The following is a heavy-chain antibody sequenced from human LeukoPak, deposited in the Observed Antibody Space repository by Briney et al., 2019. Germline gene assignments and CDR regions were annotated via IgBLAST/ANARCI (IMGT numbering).Heavy chain of an antibody. CDR3: AIYSGYGTSAFDI. Sequence: GGSLRLSCAASGFTFSSYAMTWVRQGPGKGLEWVSDISGGGGSTYYADSEKGRFTISRDNSKNTLYLQMHSLRAEDTAVYYCAIYSGYGTSAFDIWGQGTMVTVSS. CDR2: ISGGGGST. CDR1: GFTFSSYA. J-gene: IGHJ3*02. D-gene: IGHD5-12*01. V-gene: IGHV3-23*01.